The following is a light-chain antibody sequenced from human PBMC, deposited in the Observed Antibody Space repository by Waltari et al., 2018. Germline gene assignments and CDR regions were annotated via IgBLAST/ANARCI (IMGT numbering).Light chain of an antibody. J-gene: IGLJ3*02. CDR2: KAN. CDR1: SGSLSITSH. CDR3: LLYMGSGIWV. Sequence: QTVVTQEPSLSVSPGGTVTLTCAFRSGSLSITSHASWYQQSPGQTPRTLVYKANIRSSGVPDRFSGSVLGNKAVLIITGAQAEDESTYYCLLYMGSGIWVFGGGTKLTVL. V-gene: IGLV8-61*01.